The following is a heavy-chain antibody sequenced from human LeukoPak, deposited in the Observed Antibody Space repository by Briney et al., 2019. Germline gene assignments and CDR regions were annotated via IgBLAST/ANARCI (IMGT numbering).Heavy chain of an antibody. CDR3: ASRAGKPGNTPWCFDY. Sequence: PGGSLRLSCAASGFTFSNYWMIWVRQAPGKGPEWVANIKQDGSERNYVDSVKGRFTIAGDNTKNSLYLQMTSLRGEDTAVYYCASRAGKPGNTPWCFDYWGQGALVTVSS. CDR1: GFTFSNYW. D-gene: IGHD2-8*02. J-gene: IGHJ4*02. CDR2: IKQDGSER. V-gene: IGHV3-7*01.